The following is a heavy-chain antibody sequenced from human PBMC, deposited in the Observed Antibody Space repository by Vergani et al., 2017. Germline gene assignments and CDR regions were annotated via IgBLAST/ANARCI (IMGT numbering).Heavy chain of an antibody. CDR3: ARDSPGKGAFDI. J-gene: IGHJ3*02. Sequence: EVQLLESGGGLVQPGGSLRLSCAASGFTFSSYSMNWVRQAPGKGLEWVSSISSSSSYIYYADSVKGRFTISRDNAKNSLYLQMNSLRAEDTAVYYCARDSPGKGAFDIWGQGTMVTVSS. CDR1: GFTFSSYS. CDR2: ISSSSSYI. V-gene: IGHV3-21*04.